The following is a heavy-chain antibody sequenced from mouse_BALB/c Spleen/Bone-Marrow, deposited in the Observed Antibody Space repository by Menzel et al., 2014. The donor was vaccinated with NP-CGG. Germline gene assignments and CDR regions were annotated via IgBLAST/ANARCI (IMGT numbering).Heavy chain of an antibody. Sequence: EVQVEESGGGLVQPGGSLKLSCAASGFDFSRYWMSWVRQAPGKGLEWIGEINPDSSTINYTPSLKDKFIISRDNAKNTLYLRLNEVRSEDTALYYCARLDYYDYLNYWGQGTSLTVSS. CDR3: ARLDYYDYLNY. J-gene: IGHJ2*02. V-gene: IGHV4-1*02. D-gene: IGHD1-1*01. CDR1: GFDFSRYW. CDR2: INPDSSTI.